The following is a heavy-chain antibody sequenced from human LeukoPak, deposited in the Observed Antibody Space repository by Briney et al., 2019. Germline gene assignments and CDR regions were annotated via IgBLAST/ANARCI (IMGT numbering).Heavy chain of an antibody. V-gene: IGHV4-30-4*01. CDR1: GGSISSGDYY. J-gene: IGHJ4*02. D-gene: IGHD5-18*01. CDR3: ARGYSLDY. Sequence: SETLSLTCTVSGGSISSGDYYWSWIRQPPGKGLEWIGYIYYSGSTYYTPSLRSRVTISVDTSKNQFSLNLSSVTAADTAVYYCARGYSLDYWGQGTLVTVSS. CDR2: IYYSGST.